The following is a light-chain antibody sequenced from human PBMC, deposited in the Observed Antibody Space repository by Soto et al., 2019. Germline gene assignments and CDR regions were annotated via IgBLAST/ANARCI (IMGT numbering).Light chain of an antibody. J-gene: IGLJ1*01. CDR1: SSDVGGYNY. CDR3: TSYTSISTLV. CDR2: AVS. V-gene: IGLV2-14*03. Sequence: QSALTQPASVSGSPGQSITISCTGTSSDVGGYNYVSWYQHHPGKAPKLMIYAVSHRPSGVSHRFSGSKSGNTASLTISGLQAEDEADYFCTSYTSISTLVFGAGTKLTVL.